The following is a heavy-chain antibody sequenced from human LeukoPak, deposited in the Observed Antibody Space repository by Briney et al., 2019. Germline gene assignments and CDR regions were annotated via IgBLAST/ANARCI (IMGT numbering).Heavy chain of an antibody. CDR1: GGSFSGYY. V-gene: IGHV4-34*01. CDR2: INHSGST. Sequence: PSETLSLTCAVYGGSFSGYYWSWIRQPPGKGLEWIGEINHSGSTNYNPSLKSRVTISVDTSKNQFSLKLSSVTAADTAVYYCAREAYGGFRYFDLWGRDTLVTVSS. J-gene: IGHJ2*01. CDR3: AREAYGGFRYFDL. D-gene: IGHD4-23*01.